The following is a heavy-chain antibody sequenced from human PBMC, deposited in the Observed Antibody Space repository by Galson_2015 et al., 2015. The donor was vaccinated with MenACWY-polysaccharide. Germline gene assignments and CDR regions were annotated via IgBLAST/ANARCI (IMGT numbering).Heavy chain of an antibody. J-gene: IGHJ4*02. CDR1: SNW. Sequence: SNWWGWIRQHPGKGLEWIGYIYYSGSTYYNPSLKSRVTISVDTSKNQFSLKLSSVTAADTAVYYCARAARGGYCDYWGQGTLVTVSS. CDR2: IYYSGST. V-gene: IGHV4-31*02. D-gene: IGHD3-22*01. CDR3: ARAARGGYCDY.